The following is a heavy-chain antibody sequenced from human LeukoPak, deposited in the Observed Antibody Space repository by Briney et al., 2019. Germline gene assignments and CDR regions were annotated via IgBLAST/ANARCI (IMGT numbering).Heavy chain of an antibody. CDR2: INHSGST. D-gene: IGHD3-10*01. CDR1: GGSFSGYY. V-gene: IGHV4-34*01. CDR3: ARNYGSGSLYYYYYYMDV. J-gene: IGHJ6*03. Sequence: SETLSLTCAVYGGSFSGYYWSWIRQPPGKGLEWIGEINHSGSTNYNPSLKSRVTISVDTSKNQFSLKLSSVTAADTAVYYCARNYGSGSLYYYYYYMDVWGKGTTVTISS.